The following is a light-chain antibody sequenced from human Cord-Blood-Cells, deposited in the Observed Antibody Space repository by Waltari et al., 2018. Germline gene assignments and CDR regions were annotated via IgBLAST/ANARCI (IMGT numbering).Light chain of an antibody. Sequence: QSALTQPASVSGSPGQSITISCTGTSSDVGSYNLVSLYQQQPGKAPKLMIYEGSKRTSGVATRFSGSKSGNTASLTISGLQAEDEADYYCCSYAGSSTLVFGGGTKLTVL. CDR1: SSDVGSYNL. J-gene: IGLJ2*01. V-gene: IGLV2-23*01. CDR2: EGS. CDR3: CSYAGSSTLV.